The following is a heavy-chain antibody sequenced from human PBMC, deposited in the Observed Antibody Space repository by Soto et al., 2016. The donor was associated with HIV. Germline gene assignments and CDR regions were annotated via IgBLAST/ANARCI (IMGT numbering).Heavy chain of an antibody. Sequence: QVQLVQSGAEVKKPGASVKVSCKASGYTFTGYYMHWVRQAPGQGLEWMGWINPDRGGTNYAQKFQGRVTMTRDTSISTAYMELSRLRSDDTAVYYCARGDGSGPARYWGQGTLVTVSS. CDR1: GYTFTGYY. CDR3: ARGDGSGPARY. D-gene: IGHD3-22*01. V-gene: IGHV1-2*02. J-gene: IGHJ4*02. CDR2: INPDRGGT.